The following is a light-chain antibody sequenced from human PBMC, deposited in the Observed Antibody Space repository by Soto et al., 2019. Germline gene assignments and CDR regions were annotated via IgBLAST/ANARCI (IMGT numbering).Light chain of an antibody. V-gene: IGKV3-20*01. CDR2: GAS. Sequence: EIVLTQSPGTLSLSPGERATLSCRASQSVSSNYLAWYQQKPGQAPRLLIYGASSRATGIPDRFIGSGSGTDFTLTISRLEPEEFAVYYCQQYGGSPRVTFGGGTKVEIK. CDR3: QQYGGSPRVT. CDR1: QSVSSNY. J-gene: IGKJ4*01.